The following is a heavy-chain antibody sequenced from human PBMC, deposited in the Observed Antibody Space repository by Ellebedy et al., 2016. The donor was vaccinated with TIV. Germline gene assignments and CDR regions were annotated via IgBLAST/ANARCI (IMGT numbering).Heavy chain of an antibody. Sequence: GGSLRLSXAASGFTFSNYWMHWVRQAPGKGLVWVAHINGDGSSLAYADSVKGRFTISRDNAENTLYLELNSLRAEDTAVYYCGRGYSYGSGSAGYWGQGTQVTVSS. J-gene: IGHJ4*02. CDR1: GFTFSNYW. V-gene: IGHV3-74*01. CDR3: GRGYSYGSGSAGY. D-gene: IGHD3-10*01. CDR2: INGDGSSL.